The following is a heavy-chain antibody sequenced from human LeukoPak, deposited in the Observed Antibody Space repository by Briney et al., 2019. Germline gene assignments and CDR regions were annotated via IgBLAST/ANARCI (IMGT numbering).Heavy chain of an antibody. CDR2: IYYSGST. CDR3: ARREYSSSSVFYY. V-gene: IGHV4-39*01. D-gene: IGHD6-6*01. J-gene: IGHJ4*02. Sequence: SETLSLTCTVSGGSISSSSYYWGWIRQPPGKGLEWIGSIYYSGSTYYNPSLKSRVTISVDTSKNQFSLKLGSVTAADTAVYYCARREYSSSSVFYYWGQGTLVTVSS. CDR1: GGSISSSSYY.